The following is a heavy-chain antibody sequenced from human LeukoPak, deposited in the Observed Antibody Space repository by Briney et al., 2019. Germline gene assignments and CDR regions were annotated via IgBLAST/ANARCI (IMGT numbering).Heavy chain of an antibody. J-gene: IGHJ4*02. CDR2: IWYDGSNK. Sequence: GGSLRLSCAASGFTFSSYGMHWVRQAPGKGLEWVAVIWYDGSNKYYADSVKGRFTISRDNSKNTLYLQMNSPRAEDTAVYYCARDVGVGAIDYWGQGTLVTVSS. V-gene: IGHV3-33*01. D-gene: IGHD1-26*01. CDR3: ARDVGVGAIDY. CDR1: GFTFSSYG.